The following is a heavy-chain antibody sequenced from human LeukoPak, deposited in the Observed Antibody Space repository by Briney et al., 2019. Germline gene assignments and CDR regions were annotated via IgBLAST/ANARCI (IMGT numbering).Heavy chain of an antibody. Sequence: SETLSLTCTVSGGSISSYYWSWIRQPPGKGLEWMGYIYYSGSTNYNPSLKSRVTISVDTSKNQFSLKLSSVTAADTAVYYCARVGGGYLRTFDYWGQGTLVTVSS. CDR1: GGSISSYY. CDR3: ARVGGGYLRTFDY. J-gene: IGHJ4*02. CDR2: IYYSGST. V-gene: IGHV4-59*01. D-gene: IGHD5-12*01.